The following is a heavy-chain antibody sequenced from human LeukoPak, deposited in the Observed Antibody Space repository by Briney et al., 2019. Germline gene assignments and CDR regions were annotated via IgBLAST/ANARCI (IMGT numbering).Heavy chain of an antibody. J-gene: IGHJ4*02. CDR3: ARRYYYNLGSFPFDF. Sequence: PSETLSLTRTVSGGSISSYYWSWIRQPAGKGLEWIGRIYTSGSTNYNPSLKSRVTMSVDTSKNQFSLKLSSVTAADTAVYYCARRYYYNLGSFPFDFWGQGTLVTVSS. V-gene: IGHV4-4*07. CDR2: IYTSGST. CDR1: GGSISSYY. D-gene: IGHD3-10*01.